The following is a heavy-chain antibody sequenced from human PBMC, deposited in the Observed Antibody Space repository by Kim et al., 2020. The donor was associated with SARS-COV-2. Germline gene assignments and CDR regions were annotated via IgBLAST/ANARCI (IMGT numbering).Heavy chain of an antibody. V-gene: IGHV3-48*03. D-gene: IGHD4-17*01. Sequence: GGSLRLSCVGSGFTFSSYEMNWVRQAPGRGLEWISYISSSGSTLNYADSVRGRFTISRDNSKNSMYLEMDSLRGEDTALYYCARFYYGDSYFDYWGQG. CDR2: ISSSGSTL. J-gene: IGHJ4*02. CDR1: GFTFSSYE. CDR3: ARFYYGDSYFDY.